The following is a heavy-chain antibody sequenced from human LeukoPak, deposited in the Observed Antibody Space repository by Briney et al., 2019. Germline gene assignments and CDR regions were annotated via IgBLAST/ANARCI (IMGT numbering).Heavy chain of an antibody. D-gene: IGHD3-22*01. CDR1: GYTFTSYY. Sequence: ASVTVSCTASGYTFTSYYMHWVRQAPGQGLEWMGIINPSGGSTSYAQKFQGRVTMTRDTSTSTVYMELSSLRSEDTAVYYCARSPAYYYDSSGSAPDYWGQGTLVTVS. CDR2: INPSGGST. V-gene: IGHV1-46*01. CDR3: ARSPAYYYDSSGSAPDY. J-gene: IGHJ4*02.